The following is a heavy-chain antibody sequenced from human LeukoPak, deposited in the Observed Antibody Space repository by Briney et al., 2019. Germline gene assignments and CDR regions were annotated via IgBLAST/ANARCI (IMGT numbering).Heavy chain of an antibody. Sequence: SVKVSCKASGGTFSSYAISWVRQAPGQGLEWMGGIIPIFGTANYAQKFQGRVMITADESTSTAYMELSSLRSEDTAVYYCATLVDTAMVDQNFDYWGQGTLVTVSS. V-gene: IGHV1-69*13. CDR1: GGTFSSYA. J-gene: IGHJ4*02. CDR3: ATLVDTAMVDQNFDY. CDR2: IIPIFGTA. D-gene: IGHD5-18*01.